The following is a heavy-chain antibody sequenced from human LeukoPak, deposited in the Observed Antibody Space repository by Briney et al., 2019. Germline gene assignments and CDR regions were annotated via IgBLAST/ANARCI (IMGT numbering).Heavy chain of an antibody. CDR1: GGTFSSYA. J-gene: IGHJ2*01. CDR2: IIPIFGTA. CDR3: AALPGIPRYFDL. V-gene: IGHV1-69*06. D-gene: IGHD3-10*01. Sequence: ASVTASCKASGGTFSSYAISWVRQAPGQGLEWMGGIIPIFGTANYAQKFQGRVTITADKSTSTAYMELSSLRSEDTAVYYCAALPGIPRYFDLWGRGTLVTVSS.